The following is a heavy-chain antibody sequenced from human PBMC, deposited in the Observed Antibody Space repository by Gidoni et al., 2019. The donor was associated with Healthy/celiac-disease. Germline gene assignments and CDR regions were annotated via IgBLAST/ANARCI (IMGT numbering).Heavy chain of an antibody. Sequence: QVQLVQSGAEVKKPGASVKVSCKASGYTFTGYYMHWVRQAPGQGLEWMGWINPNSGGTNYAQKFQGRVTMTRDTSISTAYMELSRLRSDDTAVYYCARDLGSAIRDYYYYGMDVWGQGTTVTVSS. CDR3: ARDLGSAIRDYYYYGMDV. CDR2: INPNSGGT. D-gene: IGHD2-2*02. CDR1: GYTFTGYY. V-gene: IGHV1-2*02. J-gene: IGHJ6*02.